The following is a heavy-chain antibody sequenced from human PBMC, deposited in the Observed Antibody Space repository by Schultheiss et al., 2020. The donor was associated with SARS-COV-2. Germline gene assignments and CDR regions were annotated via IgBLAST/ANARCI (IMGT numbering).Heavy chain of an antibody. D-gene: IGHD5-18*01. CDR3: ARDGGYSYGYSPYYFDY. Sequence: GGSLRLSCAASGFTFSSYGMHWVRQAPGKGLEWVSAISGSGTSTYYADSVKGRFTISRDNSKNTLYLQMNSLRAEDTAVYYCARDGGYSYGYSPYYFDYWGQGTLVTVSS. CDR2: ISGSGTST. J-gene: IGHJ4*02. CDR1: GFTFSSYG. V-gene: IGHV3-23*01.